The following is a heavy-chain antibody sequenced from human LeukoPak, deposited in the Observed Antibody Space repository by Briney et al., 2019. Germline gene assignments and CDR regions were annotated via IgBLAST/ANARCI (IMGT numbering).Heavy chain of an antibody. Sequence: PSGTLSLTCAVSGGSISSSNWWSWVRQPPGKGLEWIGEIYHSGSTNYNPSLKSRVTISVDKSKNQFSLKLSSVTAADTAVYYCARDVEAMAGVLLCGFEIWGQGTVVTVSS. D-gene: IGHD6-19*01. CDR1: GGSISSSNW. V-gene: IGHV4-4*02. J-gene: IGHJ3*02. CDR2: IYHSGST. CDR3: ARDVEAMAGVLLCGFEI.